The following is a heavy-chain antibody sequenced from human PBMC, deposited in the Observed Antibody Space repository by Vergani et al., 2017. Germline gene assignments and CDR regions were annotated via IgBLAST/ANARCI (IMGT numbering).Heavy chain of an antibody. V-gene: IGHV3-23*01. CDR2: ISGSGVGA. CDR1: DFTFSNNA. D-gene: IGHD3-10*01. CDR3: AKQYFVSGNYLFDY. J-gene: IGHJ4*02. Sequence: EVQLLESGGGLVQPGGSLKLTCPASDFTFSNNALNWVRQAQGKGLGWVSVISGSGVGAYYTDSVKGRFTISRVNSKNMLFLQMNNLRTEETAIYYCAKQYFVSGNYLFDYWGQGTLVTVSS.